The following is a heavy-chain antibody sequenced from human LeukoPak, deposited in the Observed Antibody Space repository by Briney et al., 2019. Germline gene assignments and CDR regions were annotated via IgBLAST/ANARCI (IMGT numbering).Heavy chain of an antibody. J-gene: IGHJ4*02. Sequence: SQTLSLTCTVSGGSISSGAYYWSWIRQHPGKGLEWIGYIYYSGNTYYNPPLKGRVTISVDTSKNQFSLRLSSVTAADTAVYYCARVKRRLYDSFDYWGQGTLVTVSS. CDR2: IYYSGNT. V-gene: IGHV4-31*03. CDR1: GGSISSGAYY. CDR3: ARVKRRLYDSFDY. D-gene: IGHD3-22*01.